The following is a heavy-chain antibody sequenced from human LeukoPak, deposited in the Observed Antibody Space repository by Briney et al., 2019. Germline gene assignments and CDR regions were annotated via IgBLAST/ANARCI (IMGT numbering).Heavy chain of an antibody. D-gene: IGHD3-9*01. CDR3: ARRRNYDFFTGYRSVFDY. Sequence: PPETLSLTCTVSGGSLSSYYWSWIRQPPGKGLEWIGYIYYSGNTNYNPSLKSRVTISVDTSKNQFSLKLSSVTAADTAVYYCARRRNYDFFTGYRSVFDYWGQGTLVTVSS. CDR2: IYYSGNT. CDR1: GGSLSSYY. V-gene: IGHV4-59*12. J-gene: IGHJ4*02.